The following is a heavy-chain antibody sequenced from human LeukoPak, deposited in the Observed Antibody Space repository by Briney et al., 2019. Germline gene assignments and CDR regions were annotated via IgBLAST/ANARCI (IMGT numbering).Heavy chain of an antibody. CDR3: ARGGVRGVLYYYYMDV. CDR2: ISSSSSYI. Sequence: PGGSLRLSCAASGFTFSSYSMNWVRQAPGKGLEWVSSISSSSSYIYYADSVKGRFTISRDNAKNSLYLQMNSLRAEDTALYYCARGGVRGVLYYYYMDVWGKGTTVTVSS. CDR1: GFTFSSYS. J-gene: IGHJ6*03. V-gene: IGHV3-21*04. D-gene: IGHD3-10*01.